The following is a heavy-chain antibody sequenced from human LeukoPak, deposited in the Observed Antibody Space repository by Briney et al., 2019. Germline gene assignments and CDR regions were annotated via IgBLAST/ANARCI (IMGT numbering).Heavy chain of an antibody. CDR1: GFTFSRYS. J-gene: IGHJ4*02. Sequence: GGSLRLSCAASGFTFSRYSMNWVRQAPEMGLEWVSYIYSSSTSIYYADSVKGRFTISRDNAKNSLYLQMNRLRDEDTAVYYCATDRTTGIFDNWGQGTLVTVSS. CDR3: ATDRTTGIFDN. V-gene: IGHV3-48*02. D-gene: IGHD4-17*01. CDR2: IYSSSTSI.